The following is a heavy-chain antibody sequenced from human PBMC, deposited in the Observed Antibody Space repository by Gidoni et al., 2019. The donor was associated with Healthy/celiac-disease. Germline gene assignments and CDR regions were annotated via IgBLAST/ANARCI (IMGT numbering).Heavy chain of an antibody. J-gene: IGHJ4*02. V-gene: IGHV3-33*01. CDR3: ARDSAKLSIAARPGAY. CDR2: IWYDGSNK. Sequence: QVQLVESGGGVVQPGRSLRLSCAASGFTFSSYGMHWVRQAPGKGLEWVAVIWYDGSNKYYADSVKGRFTISRDNSKNTLYLQMNSLRAEDTAVYYCARDSAKLSIAARPGAYWGQGTLVTVSS. D-gene: IGHD6-6*01. CDR1: GFTFSSYG.